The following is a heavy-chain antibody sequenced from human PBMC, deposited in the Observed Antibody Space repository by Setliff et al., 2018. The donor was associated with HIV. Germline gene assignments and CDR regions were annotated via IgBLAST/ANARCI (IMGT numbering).Heavy chain of an antibody. D-gene: IGHD2-15*01. CDR1: GYNFASHW. J-gene: IGHJ4*02. Sequence: LGESLKISCRGSGYNFASHWIAWVRQMPGKGLEWMGIVYPDDSDSRYSPSFQGQVTISADKSVSTAYLQWSSLKASDTAMYYCARQAVDCSGGTCYSTSAFDYWGQGTLVTVSS. CDR3: ARQAVDCSGGTCYSTSAFDY. CDR2: VYPDDSDS. V-gene: IGHV5-51*01.